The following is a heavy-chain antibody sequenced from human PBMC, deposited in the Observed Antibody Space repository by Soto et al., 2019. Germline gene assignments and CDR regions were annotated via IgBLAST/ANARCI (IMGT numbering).Heavy chain of an antibody. V-gene: IGHV3-21*01. CDR3: ARGQFVAAAGMYYYYGMDV. Sequence: GGSLRLSCAASGFTFSSYSMSRVRQAPGKGLEWVSSISSSSSYIYYADSVKGRFTISRDNAKNSLYLQMNSLRAEDTAVYYCARGQFVAAAGMYYYYGMDVWGQGTTVTVSS. J-gene: IGHJ6*02. D-gene: IGHD6-13*01. CDR1: GFTFSSYS. CDR2: ISSSSSYI.